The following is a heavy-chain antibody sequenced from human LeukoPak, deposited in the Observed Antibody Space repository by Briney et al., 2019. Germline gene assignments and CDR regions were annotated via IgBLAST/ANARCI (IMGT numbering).Heavy chain of an antibody. CDR1: GFTFSSYS. V-gene: IGHV3-21*04. Sequence: GGSLRLSCAASGFTFSSYSMNWVRQAPGKGLEWVSSISSSSSYIYYADSVKGRFTISRDNAKKSLYLQMNSLRAEDTAVYYCAREGVGPCGSCYSWGQGTLVTVSS. D-gene: IGHD2-15*01. CDR3: AREGVGPCGSCYS. J-gene: IGHJ5*02. CDR2: ISSSSSYI.